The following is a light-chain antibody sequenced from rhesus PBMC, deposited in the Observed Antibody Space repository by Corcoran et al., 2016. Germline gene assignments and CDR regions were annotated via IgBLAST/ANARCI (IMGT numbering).Light chain of an antibody. J-gene: IGKJ2*01. CDR3: LQAYSTPYS. Sequence: DIQMTQSPSSLSASVGDRVTITRRASQGISDYLNWYQQKPGKAPRRLIYAASSLESGVPSRFSGSGSGTGFTLTRSSLQPEDFAAYYCLQAYSTPYSFGQGTKVEI. CDR2: AAS. CDR1: QGISDY. V-gene: IGKV1-36*02.